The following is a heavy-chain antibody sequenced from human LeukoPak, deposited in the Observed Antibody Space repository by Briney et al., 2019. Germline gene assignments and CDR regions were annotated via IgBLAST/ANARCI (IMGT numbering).Heavy chain of an antibody. CDR3: AKSYDYGDYVGGRQNWYFAL. Sequence: GRSLRLSCAASGFTFSSYGMHWVRQAPGKGLESVAVISYDGSNEYYADSAEGRFTISRDNSKNTLYLQMNSLRAEDTAVYYCAKSYDYGDYVGGRQNWYFALWGRGTLVTVSS. J-gene: IGHJ2*01. CDR1: GFTFSSYG. D-gene: IGHD4-17*01. V-gene: IGHV3-30*18. CDR2: ISYDGSNE.